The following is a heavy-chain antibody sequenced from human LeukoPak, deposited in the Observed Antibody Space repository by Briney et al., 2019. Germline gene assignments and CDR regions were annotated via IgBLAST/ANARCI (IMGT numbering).Heavy chain of an antibody. Sequence: QPGTSLRLSCATSGFTSSNYGMHWVRQAPGKGLEWVAVISNDGSNIQYADSAKGRFTISRDNSKNTVYPQMNSLRSEDTAVYYCAKDPYRVIVATGNYLDPWGQGTLVTVSS. D-gene: IGHD2-21*01. J-gene: IGHJ5*02. CDR3: AKDPYRVIVATGNYLDP. V-gene: IGHV3-30*18. CDR2: ISNDGSNI. CDR1: GFTSSNYG.